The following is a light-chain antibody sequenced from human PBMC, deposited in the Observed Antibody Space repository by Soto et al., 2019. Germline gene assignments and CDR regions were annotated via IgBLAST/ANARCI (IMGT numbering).Light chain of an antibody. V-gene: IGKV3-20*01. CDR2: GAS. Sequence: EIVLTQSPGTLSLSPGERATLSCRASQSVSSSYLAWYQQKPGQAPRLLIYGASSRATGIPDRFSGSGSGTDFTLTISRLESEDFPVYYCQQYDSSPLTFGGGTKVDIK. J-gene: IGKJ4*01. CDR3: QQYDSSPLT. CDR1: QSVSSSY.